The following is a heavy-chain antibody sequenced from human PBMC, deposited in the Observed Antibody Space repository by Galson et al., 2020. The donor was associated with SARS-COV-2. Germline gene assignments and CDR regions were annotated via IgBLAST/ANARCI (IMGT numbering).Heavy chain of an antibody. CDR2: IKRKTDGGTT. Sequence: GDSLKISCAASGFTFSNAWLNWVRQAPGKGLEWVGRIKRKTDGGTTDYAAPVKGRFTISRDDSKNTLYLQMNSLKTEDTAVYYCTTEEASAGLDYWGQGTLVTVAS. J-gene: IGHJ4*02. V-gene: IGHV3-15*01. D-gene: IGHD6-13*01. CDR1: GFTFSNAW. CDR3: TTEEASAGLDY.